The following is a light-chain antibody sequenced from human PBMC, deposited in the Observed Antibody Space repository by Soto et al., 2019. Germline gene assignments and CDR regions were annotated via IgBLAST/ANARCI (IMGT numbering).Light chain of an antibody. J-gene: IGLJ2*01. CDR1: SSDVGGYNY. Sequence: QSALPQPASVSGSPGQSITISCTGTSSDVGGYNYVSWYQQYPDKAPKVMIYEVTNRPSGVSNRFSGSKSGNTASLTISGLQAEDEADYYCSSYTSSNTLIFGGGTKVTVL. CDR2: EVT. V-gene: IGLV2-14*01. CDR3: SSYTSSNTLI.